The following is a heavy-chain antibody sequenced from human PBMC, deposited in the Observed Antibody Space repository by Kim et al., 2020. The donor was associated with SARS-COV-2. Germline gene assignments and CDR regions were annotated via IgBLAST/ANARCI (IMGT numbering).Heavy chain of an antibody. CDR3: AKGGGYTITMVRGVIAY. Sequence: KGRFTISRDNSKNTLYLQMNSLRAEETAVYYCAKGGGYTITMVRGVIAYWGQGTLVTISS. V-gene: IGHV3-30*02. D-gene: IGHD3-10*01. J-gene: IGHJ4*02.